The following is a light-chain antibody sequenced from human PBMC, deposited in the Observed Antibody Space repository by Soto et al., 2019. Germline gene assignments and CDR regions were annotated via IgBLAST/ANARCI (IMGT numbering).Light chain of an antibody. CDR1: SSDVGGYNY. J-gene: IGLJ1*01. V-gene: IGLV2-14*01. CDR2: DVS. Sequence: QSALTQPASVSGSPGQSIAISCTGTSSDVGGYNYVSWYQQHPGKAPKLMIYDVSNRPSGVSNRVSGSKSGNTASLTISGLQAEDEADYYCSSYTSSGTYVFGTGTKLTVL. CDR3: SSYTSSGTYV.